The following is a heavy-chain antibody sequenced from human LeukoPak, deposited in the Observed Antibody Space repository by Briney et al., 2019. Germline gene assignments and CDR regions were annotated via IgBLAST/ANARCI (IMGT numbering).Heavy chain of an antibody. CDR1: GGSFSGYY. Sequence: SETLSLTCAVYGGSFSGYYWSWIRQPPGKGLEWIGEINHSGSTNYNPSLKSRVTISVDTSKNQFSLKLSSVTAADTAVYYCAREVSGYAPPDYWGQGTLVTVSS. J-gene: IGHJ4*02. CDR3: AREVSGYAPPDY. CDR2: INHSGST. V-gene: IGHV4-34*01. D-gene: IGHD5-12*01.